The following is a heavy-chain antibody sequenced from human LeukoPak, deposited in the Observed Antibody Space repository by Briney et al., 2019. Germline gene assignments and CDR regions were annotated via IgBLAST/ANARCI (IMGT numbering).Heavy chain of an antibody. D-gene: IGHD6-13*01. CDR1: GFTFNTYA. V-gene: IGHV3-23*01. Sequence: GGSLRLSCAASGFTFNTYAMSWVRQAPGKGLEWVSTISGSGGGTYYADSVKGRFTISRDNSKNTLYLQMNSLRAEDTAVYFCAKSYSSAWYAYSMDVWGQGTTVTVPS. CDR3: AKSYSSAWYAYSMDV. J-gene: IGHJ6*02. CDR2: ISGSGGGT.